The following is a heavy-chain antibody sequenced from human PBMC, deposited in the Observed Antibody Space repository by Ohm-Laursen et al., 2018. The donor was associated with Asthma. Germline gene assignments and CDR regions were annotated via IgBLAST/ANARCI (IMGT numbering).Heavy chain of an antibody. D-gene: IGHD4-11*01. CDR2: IHRTGST. V-gene: IGHV4-59*01. J-gene: IGHJ4*02. CDR1: GASISSYY. Sequence: SETLSLTCIVSGASISSYYWSWIRQPPGKGLEWIGHIHRTGSTNYNPSLESRVTISIDTSTNQFSLKLSSVTAADTAIYYCARDIGLRGTAVTQLFWGQGTLVTVSS. CDR3: ARDIGLRGTAVTQLF.